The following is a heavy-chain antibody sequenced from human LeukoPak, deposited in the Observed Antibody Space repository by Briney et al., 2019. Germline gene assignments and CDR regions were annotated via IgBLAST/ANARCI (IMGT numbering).Heavy chain of an antibody. CDR2: ISSSSSTM. J-gene: IGHJ4*02. CDR1: GFIFSSYS. D-gene: IGHD6-19*01. Sequence: GGSLRLSCAASGFIFSSYSMNWVRQAPGKGLEWVSYISSSSSTMYYAASVKGRFSISRDNAQNSLYLQMNSLRAEDTAVYYCAGDKTTGGWYEFDYWGQGTLVTVSS. V-gene: IGHV3-48*01. CDR3: AGDKTTGGWYEFDY.